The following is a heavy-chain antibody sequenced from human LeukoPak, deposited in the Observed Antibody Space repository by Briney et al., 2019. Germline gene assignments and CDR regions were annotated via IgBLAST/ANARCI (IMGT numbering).Heavy chain of an antibody. CDR2: IKEDGSEK. CDR3: VRDYVWWTSDPDY. J-gene: IGHJ4*02. Sequence: PGGSLRLSCVASGFTFSNYWMSWFRQTPRKELEWLGNIKEDGSEKYYLDSLKGRFTISRDNTHSSVFLQMNNLRAEGTAMYYCVRDYVWWTSDPDYWGQGTLVTVSS. D-gene: IGHD3-16*01. V-gene: IGHV3-7*01. CDR1: GFTFSNYW.